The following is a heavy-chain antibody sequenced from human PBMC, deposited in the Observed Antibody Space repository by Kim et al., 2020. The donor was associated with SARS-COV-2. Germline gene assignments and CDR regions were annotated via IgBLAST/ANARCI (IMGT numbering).Heavy chain of an antibody. D-gene: IGHD1-7*01. CDR1: GFTFSSYS. J-gene: IGHJ4*02. CDR2: ISSSSSYI. V-gene: IGHV3-21*01. Sequence: GGSLRLSCAASGFTFSSYSMNWVRQAPGKGLEWVSSISSSSSYIYYADSVKGRFTISRDNAKNSLYLQMNSLRAEDTAVYYCARNWNYGGVDDYWGQGTLVTVSS. CDR3: ARNWNYGGVDDY.